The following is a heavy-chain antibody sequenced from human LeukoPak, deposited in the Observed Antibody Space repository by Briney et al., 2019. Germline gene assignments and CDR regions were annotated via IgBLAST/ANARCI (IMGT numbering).Heavy chain of an antibody. CDR1: GYTFTAYY. D-gene: IGHD3-10*01. J-gene: IGHJ4*02. CDR3: ARAYGSLSYPGDS. CDR2: INPNSGDT. Sequence: ASVKVSCKTSGYTFTAYYMHWVRQAPGQGLEWMGWINPNSGDTNYAQIFHGRVTMTRDTSIGTAYMELSRLRSDDTAAYYCARAYGSLSYPGDSWGQGTLVTVSS. V-gene: IGHV1-2*02.